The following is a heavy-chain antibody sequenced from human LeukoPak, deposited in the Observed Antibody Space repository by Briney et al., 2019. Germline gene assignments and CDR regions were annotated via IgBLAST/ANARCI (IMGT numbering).Heavy chain of an antibody. V-gene: IGHV1-18*01. Sequence: GASVKVSCKASGYTFTSYGISWVRQAPGQGLEWMGWISAYNGNTNYAQKLQGRVTMTTDTSTSTAYMELRSLRSDDTAVYYCARDHDILTGPRAYYYYGMDVWGQGTTVTVSS. J-gene: IGHJ6*02. D-gene: IGHD3-9*01. CDR2: ISAYNGNT. CDR3: ARDHDILTGPRAYYYYGMDV. CDR1: GYTFTSYG.